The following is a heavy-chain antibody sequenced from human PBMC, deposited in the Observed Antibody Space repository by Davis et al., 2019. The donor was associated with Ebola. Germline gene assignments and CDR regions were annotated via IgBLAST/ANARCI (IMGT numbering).Heavy chain of an antibody. V-gene: IGHV3-30*18. CDR1: GFSLITYD. Sequence: PGGSLRLSCAASGFSLITYDMHWVRQAPGKGLEWVAVISYDGSNTVYADSVKGRFTISRDNTKNTLSLQMNTLRPEDTATYYCAKRQVAGTGDYYYGLDVWGPGTTVTVAS. D-gene: IGHD6-19*01. CDR2: ISYDGSNT. CDR3: AKRQVAGTGDYYYGLDV. J-gene: IGHJ6*02.